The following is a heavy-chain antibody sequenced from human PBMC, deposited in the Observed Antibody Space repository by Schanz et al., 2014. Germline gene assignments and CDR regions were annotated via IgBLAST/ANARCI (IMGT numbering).Heavy chain of an antibody. CDR3: ARDGIAATTDFEY. J-gene: IGHJ4*02. CDR2: LSSDSRHV. CDR1: GFIFSSYN. V-gene: IGHV3-21*06. D-gene: IGHD1-1*01. Sequence: EVQSVESGGGLVKPGGSLRLSCVASGFIFSSYNMNWVRQSPGKGLEWVSFLSSDSRHVYYVESAKGRFTISRDNAKNSLYLQMDSLRGDDTAVYYCARDGIAATTDFEYWGQGVLVTVSS.